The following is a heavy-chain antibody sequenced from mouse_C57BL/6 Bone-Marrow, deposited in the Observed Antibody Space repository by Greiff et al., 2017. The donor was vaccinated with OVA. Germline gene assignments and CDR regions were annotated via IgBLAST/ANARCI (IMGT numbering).Heavy chain of an antibody. CDR2: IYPRSGNT. D-gene: IGHD1-1*01. J-gene: IGHJ4*01. CDR3: ARDGYTVVGAMDY. V-gene: IGHV1-81*01. CDR1: GYTFTSYG. Sequence: VQLQESGAELARPGASVKLSCKASGYTFTSYGISWVKQRTGQGLEWIGEIYPRSGNTYYNEKFKGKATLTAYKSSSTAYMELRSLTAEDSAVYFCARDGYTVVGAMDYWGQGTSVTVSS.